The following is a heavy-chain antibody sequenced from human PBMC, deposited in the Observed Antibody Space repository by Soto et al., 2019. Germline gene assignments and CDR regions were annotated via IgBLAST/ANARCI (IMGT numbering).Heavy chain of an antibody. CDR2: IFPGDSET. Sequence: ESLKISCKGSGYRFTNYWIGWVRQRPGNGLEWMGIIFPGDSETRYSPSFRGQVTISADKSISTAYLQWSSLKASDTAMYYCARQDDSGVDVWGQGTTVTVSS. CDR1: GYRFTNYW. V-gene: IGHV5-51*01. J-gene: IGHJ6*02. CDR3: ARQDDSGVDV. D-gene: IGHD3-3*01.